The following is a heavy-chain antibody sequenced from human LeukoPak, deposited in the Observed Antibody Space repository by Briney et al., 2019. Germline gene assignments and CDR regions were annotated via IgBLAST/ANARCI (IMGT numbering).Heavy chain of an antibody. Sequence: SETLSLTGTVSGGSISSSNYYWVWIRQPPGKGLEWVGSIYYSGSTYYNPSLKSRVTISVDTSKNQFSLKLSSVTAADTAVYYCALRYFARDYWGQGTLVTVSS. CDR3: ALRYFARDY. CDR2: IYYSGST. J-gene: IGHJ4*02. V-gene: IGHV4-39*01. CDR1: GGSISSSNYY. D-gene: IGHD3-9*01.